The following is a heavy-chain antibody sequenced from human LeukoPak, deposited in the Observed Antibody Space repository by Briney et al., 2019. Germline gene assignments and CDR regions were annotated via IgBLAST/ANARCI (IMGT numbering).Heavy chain of an antibody. CDR3: ARQEYGPAALFDC. J-gene: IGHJ4*02. Sequence: PGRSLRLSCVTSEFTFSSYVMHWVRQAPGKGLGWVALIWSDGSSIHYADSVKGRFTISRDNSKNTLYLQMNSLRAEDTAIYYCARQEYGPAALFDCWGQGTLVTVSS. V-gene: IGHV3-33*01. CDR2: IWSDGSSI. CDR1: EFTFSSYV. D-gene: IGHD2/OR15-2a*01.